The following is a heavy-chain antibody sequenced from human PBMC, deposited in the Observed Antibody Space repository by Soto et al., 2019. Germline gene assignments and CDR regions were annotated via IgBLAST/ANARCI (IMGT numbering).Heavy chain of an antibody. CDR3: ARVQHSGCEDAFDI. Sequence: GGSLRLSCAASGFTFSSYWMHWVRQAPGKGLVWVSRINSDGSSTSYADSVKGRFTISRDNAKNTLYLQMNSLRAEDTAVYYCARVQHSGCEDAFDIWGQGTMVTVSS. V-gene: IGHV3-74*01. CDR2: INSDGSST. D-gene: IGHD5-12*01. CDR1: GFTFSSYW. J-gene: IGHJ3*02.